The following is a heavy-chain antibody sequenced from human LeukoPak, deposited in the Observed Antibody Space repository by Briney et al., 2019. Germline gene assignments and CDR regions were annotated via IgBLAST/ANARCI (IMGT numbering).Heavy chain of an antibody. CDR1: GFTFSSYW. J-gene: IGHJ5*02. CDR3: ARCVVVAATAWFDP. Sequence: GGSLRLSCAASGFTFSSYWTSWARQAPGKGLEWVANIKQDGSEKYYVDSVKGRFTISRDNAKNSLYLQMNSLRAEDTAVYYCARCVVVAATAWFDPLGPGNPGHRLL. CDR2: IKQDGSEK. V-gene: IGHV3-7*01. D-gene: IGHD2-15*01.